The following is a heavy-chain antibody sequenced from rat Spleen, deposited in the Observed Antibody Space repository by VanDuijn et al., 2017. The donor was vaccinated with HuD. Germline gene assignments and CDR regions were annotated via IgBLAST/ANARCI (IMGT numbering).Heavy chain of an antibody. CDR1: GFTFSNYD. CDR3: ARYGYGGYSGSFDY. J-gene: IGHJ2*01. Sequence: EVQLVESGGGFVQPGRSMKVSCAASGFTFSNYDMAWVRQDPKKGLEWAATISYDGSTTYFRDSVKGRFTISRDNAKSTLYLQMDSLRSEDTATYYCARYGYGGYSGSFDYWGQGVMVTVSS. V-gene: IGHV5-7*01. CDR2: ISYDGSTT. D-gene: IGHD1-11*01.